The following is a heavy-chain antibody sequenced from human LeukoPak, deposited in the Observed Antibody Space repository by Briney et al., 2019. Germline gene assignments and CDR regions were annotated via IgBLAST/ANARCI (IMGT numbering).Heavy chain of an antibody. J-gene: IGHJ4*02. Sequence: GGSLRLSCAASGFTFSSYGMHWVRQAPGKGLEWVAFIRYDGSNKYYADSVKGRFTISRGNSKNTLYLQMNSLRAEDTAVYYCATWGDIVVVPAAILNYWGQGTLVTVSS. V-gene: IGHV3-30*02. CDR1: GFTFSSYG. CDR3: ATWGDIVVVPAAILNY. CDR2: IRYDGSNK. D-gene: IGHD2-2*02.